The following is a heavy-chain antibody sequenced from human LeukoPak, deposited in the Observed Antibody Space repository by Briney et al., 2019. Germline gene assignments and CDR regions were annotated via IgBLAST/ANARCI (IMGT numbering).Heavy chain of an antibody. D-gene: IGHD6-13*01. Sequence: GESLKISCKGSGYTFTSYYMHWVRQAPGQGLEWMGIINPSGGSTSYAQKFQDRVTMTRDTSTSTFYMELSSLRSEDTGVYYCARAPGIAELGISWFDPWGQGTLVTVSS. V-gene: IGHV1-46*01. CDR3: ARAPGIAELGISWFDP. CDR1: GYTFTSYY. J-gene: IGHJ5*02. CDR2: INPSGGST.